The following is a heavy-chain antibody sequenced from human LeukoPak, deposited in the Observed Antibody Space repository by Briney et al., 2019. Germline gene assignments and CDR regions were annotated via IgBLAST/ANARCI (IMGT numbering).Heavy chain of an antibody. CDR1: GGSINSYY. CDR2: IYYSGST. D-gene: IGHD6-19*01. V-gene: IGHV4-59*01. Sequence: SETLSLTCTVSGGSINSYYWSWIWQPPGKGLEWIGYIYYSGSTNYNPSLKSRVTMSVDTSKNQFSLKLTSVTAADTAVYYCARDLRIGYNSGWYSFDYWGQGTLVTVSS. CDR3: ARDLRIGYNSGWYSFDY. J-gene: IGHJ4*02.